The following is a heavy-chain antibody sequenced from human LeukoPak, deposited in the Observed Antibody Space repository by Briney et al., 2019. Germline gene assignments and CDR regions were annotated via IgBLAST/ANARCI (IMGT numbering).Heavy chain of an antibody. CDR3: ARDRVRGTIPYAGFDP. V-gene: IGHV4-31*03. J-gene: IGHJ5*02. D-gene: IGHD3-10*01. CDR1: GGSITSGGYY. CDR2: IYYSGST. Sequence: SQTLSLTCTVSGGSITSGGYYWSWIRQLPGKGLEWIGYIYYSGSTYYNPSLKSRVTISIDTSKNQFSLKLSSVTAADTAVYYCARDRVRGTIPYAGFDPWGQGTLVTVSS.